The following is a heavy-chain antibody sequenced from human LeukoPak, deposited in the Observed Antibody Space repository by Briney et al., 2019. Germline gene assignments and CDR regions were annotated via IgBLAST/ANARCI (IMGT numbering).Heavy chain of an antibody. CDR1: GFTFSTYW. Sequence: GGSLRLSCAFSGFTFSTYWLSWVRQAPGKGLEWVANINQDGSEKYYVDSVKGRFTISRDNAKNSLYLQMNSLRAEDTAVYYCARAADDYDFWSGYYRGCDYWGQGTLVTVSS. D-gene: IGHD3-3*01. CDR3: ARAADDYDFWSGYYRGCDY. CDR2: INQDGSEK. J-gene: IGHJ4*02. V-gene: IGHV3-7*01.